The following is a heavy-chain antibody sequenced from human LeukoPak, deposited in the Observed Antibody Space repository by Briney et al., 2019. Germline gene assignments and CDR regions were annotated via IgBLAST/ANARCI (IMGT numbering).Heavy chain of an antibody. V-gene: IGHV3-23*01. CDR2: ISGSGGST. D-gene: IGHD6-19*01. Sequence: SGGSLRLSCAASGFSFSSYAMSWVRQAPGKGLEWVSAISGSGGSTYYADSVKGRFTISRDNSKNTLYLQMNSLRAEDMAVYYCPKYGSMAGNNYFDPWGQGTLVTVSS. J-gene: IGHJ5*02. CDR1: GFSFSSYA. CDR3: PKYGSMAGNNYFDP.